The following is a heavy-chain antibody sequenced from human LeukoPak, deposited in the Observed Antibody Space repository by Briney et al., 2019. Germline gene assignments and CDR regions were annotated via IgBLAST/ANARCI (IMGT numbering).Heavy chain of an antibody. Sequence: GGSLRLSCAASGFTFSTYWMTWVRQAPGKGLEWVANIKHDGSDKYYVDSVKGRFTISRDNAKNSLYLQMSSLRVEDTAVYYCARILTGYDAFDYWGQGTLVTVSS. D-gene: IGHD3-9*01. CDR3: ARILTGYDAFDY. CDR1: GFTFSTYW. J-gene: IGHJ4*02. V-gene: IGHV3-7*01. CDR2: IKHDGSDK.